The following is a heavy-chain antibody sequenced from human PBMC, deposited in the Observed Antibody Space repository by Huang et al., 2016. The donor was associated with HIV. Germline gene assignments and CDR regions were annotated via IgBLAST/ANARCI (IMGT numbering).Heavy chain of an antibody. J-gene: IGHJ6*03. D-gene: IGHD5-12*01. CDR1: GDTFSNYA. CDR3: ARGPRWLQFRYMDV. Sequence: QVQLVQSGTEVKKPGSSVKVSCKASGDTFSNYAITWVRQAPGQGLEWMGGSSPVFGSANYAQRFQGRVTMTADESTSTAYMQLSSLRSEDTAVYYCARGPRWLQFRYMDVWGKGTTVTVSS. CDR2: SSPVFGSA. V-gene: IGHV1-69*13.